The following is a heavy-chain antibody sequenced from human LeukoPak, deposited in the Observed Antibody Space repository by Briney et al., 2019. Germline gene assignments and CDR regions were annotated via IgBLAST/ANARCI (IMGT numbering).Heavy chain of an antibody. J-gene: IGHJ3*02. D-gene: IGHD3-22*01. CDR3: ARIHYDSGGYSPRDAFDI. V-gene: IGHV3-11*03. CDR1: GFTFSDYY. CDR2: ISSSSSYT. Sequence: KAGGSLRLSCAASGFTFSDYYMSWIRQAPGKGLEWVSYISSSSSYTNYADSVKGRFTISRDNAKNSLYLQMNSLRAEDTAVYYCARIHYDSGGYSPRDAFDIWGQGTMVTVSS.